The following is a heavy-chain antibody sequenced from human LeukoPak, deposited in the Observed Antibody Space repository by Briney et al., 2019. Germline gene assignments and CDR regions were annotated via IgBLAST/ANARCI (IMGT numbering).Heavy chain of an antibody. D-gene: IGHD2-8*01. CDR2: VYDSGTT. CDR3: ARYKLITVDAFDV. CDR1: GGSISTYS. J-gene: IGHJ3*01. Sequence: TSETLSLTRTVSGGSISTYSWNWIRQPPGKGLEWIGYVYDSGTTDYNPSLKSRLTISVDTSKNQFSLRLSSVTAADTAVYYCARYKLITVDAFDVWGQGTMVTVSS. V-gene: IGHV4-59*01.